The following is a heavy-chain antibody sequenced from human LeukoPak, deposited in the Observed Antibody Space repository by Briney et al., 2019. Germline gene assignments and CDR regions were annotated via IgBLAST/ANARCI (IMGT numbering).Heavy chain of an antibody. D-gene: IGHD3-22*01. CDR1: GYTFTAYY. CDR2: INPNSGGT. CDR3: ARGCRDSRGLCLDS. J-gene: IGHJ5*01. Sequence: GASVKVSCKASGYTFTAYYIHWVRQAPGQGLEWMGWINPNSGGTKYAEKFQGRVTMTRDTSISTAYMELSRLTSDDTAIYFCARGCRDSRGLCLDSWGQGILVTVSS. V-gene: IGHV1-2*02.